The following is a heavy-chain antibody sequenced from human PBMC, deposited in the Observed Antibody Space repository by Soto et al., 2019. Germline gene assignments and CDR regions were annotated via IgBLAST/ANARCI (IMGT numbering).Heavy chain of an antibody. CDR3: AGVPGDFWSGYYTGFRANYYYYMDV. CDR1: GYTFTSYD. V-gene: IGHV1-8*01. CDR2: MNPNSGNT. J-gene: IGHJ6*03. Sequence: ASVKVSCKASGYTFTSYDINWVRQATGQGLEWMGWMNPNSGNTGYAQKFQGRVTMTRNTSISTAYMERGSLRSEDTAVYYCAGVPGDFWSGYYTGFRANYYYYMDVWGKGTTVTVSS. D-gene: IGHD3-3*01.